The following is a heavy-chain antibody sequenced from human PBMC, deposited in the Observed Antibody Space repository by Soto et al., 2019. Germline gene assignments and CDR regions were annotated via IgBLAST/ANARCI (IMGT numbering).Heavy chain of an antibody. CDR1: GDSLNNHY. Sequence: SETLSLTCSVSGDSLNNHYWTWIRQPPGKGLEWIGNIYDSGSTNYSPALKSRVSMSVDTSKNLFSLKMNSVTAADTADYYCARSSIVPVDYFDFWGQGTVVT. V-gene: IGHV4-59*11. CDR3: ARSSIVPVDYFDF. J-gene: IGHJ4*02. CDR2: IYDSGST. D-gene: IGHD3-16*02.